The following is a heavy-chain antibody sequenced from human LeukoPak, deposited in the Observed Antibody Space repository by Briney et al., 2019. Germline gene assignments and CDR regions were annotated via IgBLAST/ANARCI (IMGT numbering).Heavy chain of an antibody. V-gene: IGHV1-69*05. Sequence: SVKVSCKASGYTFTGYYMHWVRQAPGQGLEWMGRIIPIFGTANYAQKFQGRVTITTDESTSTAYMELSSLRSEDTAVYYCARASYDSSGYYLPFDYWGQGTLVTVSS. D-gene: IGHD3-22*01. CDR3: ARASYDSSGYYLPFDY. CDR2: IIPIFGTA. CDR1: GYTFTGYY. J-gene: IGHJ4*02.